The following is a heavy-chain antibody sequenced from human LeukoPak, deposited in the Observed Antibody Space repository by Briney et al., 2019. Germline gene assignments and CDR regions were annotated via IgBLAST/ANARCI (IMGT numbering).Heavy chain of an antibody. CDR1: GGSISSSSYY. CDR3: ARRPTSSIVGATTNYFDH. Sequence: SETLSLTCTVSGGSISSSSYYWGWIRQPPGKGPEWIGSIYFSGSTYHSPSLKSRVILSIDTSKNQFSLKLSSVTAADTAVYYCARRPTSSIVGATTNYFDHWGQGTLVTVSS. CDR2: IYFSGST. J-gene: IGHJ4*02. D-gene: IGHD1-26*01. V-gene: IGHV4-39*01.